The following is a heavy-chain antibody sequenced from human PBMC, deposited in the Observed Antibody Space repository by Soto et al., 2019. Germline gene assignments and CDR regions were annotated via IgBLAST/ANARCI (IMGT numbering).Heavy chain of an antibody. J-gene: IGHJ4*02. V-gene: IGHV3-30-3*01. D-gene: IGHD3-22*01. Sequence: GGSLRLSCAASGFTFSSYAMHWVRQAPGKGLEWVAVISYDGSNKYYADSVKGRFTISRDNSKNTLYLQMNSLRAEDTAVYYCALPFYDSSGYSGDYWGQGTLVTVSS. CDR1: GFTFSSYA. CDR2: ISYDGSNK. CDR3: ALPFYDSSGYSGDY.